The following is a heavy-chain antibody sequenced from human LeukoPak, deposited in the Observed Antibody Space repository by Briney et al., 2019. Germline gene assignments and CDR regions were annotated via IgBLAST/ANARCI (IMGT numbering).Heavy chain of an antibody. J-gene: IGHJ4*02. CDR2: ISSSSSTI. D-gene: IGHD5-24*01. CDR1: GFTFSSYS. CDR3: AKDGDGIQFFDY. V-gene: IGHV3-48*01. Sequence: GGSLRLSCAASGFTFSSYSMNWVRQAPGKGLEWVSYISSSSSTIYYADSVKGRFTISRDNSKNTLYLQMNTLRAEDTAVYYCAKDGDGIQFFDYWGQGTLVTVSS.